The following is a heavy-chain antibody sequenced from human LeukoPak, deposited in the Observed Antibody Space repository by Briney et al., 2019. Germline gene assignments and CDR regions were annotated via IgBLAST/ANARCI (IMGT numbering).Heavy chain of an antibody. CDR3: ARVEMATKAFDY. V-gene: IGHV1-2*02. CDR2: INPNSGGT. Sequence: ASVKVSCKASGYTFTGYYMHWVRQAPGQGLEWMGWINPNSGGTNYAQKFKGRVTMTRDTSISTAYMELSRLRSDDTAVYYCARVEMATKAFDYWGQGTLVTVSS. J-gene: IGHJ4*02. D-gene: IGHD5-24*01. CDR1: GYTFTGYY.